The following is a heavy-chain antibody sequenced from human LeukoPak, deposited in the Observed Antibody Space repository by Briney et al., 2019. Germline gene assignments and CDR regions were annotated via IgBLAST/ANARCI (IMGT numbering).Heavy chain of an antibody. CDR3: ATDVIAAAQRGAFDI. D-gene: IGHD6-13*01. V-gene: IGHV1-69-2*01. Sequence: ASVKVSCKVSGYTFTDYYMHWVQQAPGKGLEWMGLVDPEDGETIYAEKFQGRVTITADTSTDTAYMELSSLRSEDTAVYYCATDVIAAAQRGAFDIWGQGTMVTVPS. CDR2: VDPEDGET. J-gene: IGHJ3*02. CDR1: GYTFTDYY.